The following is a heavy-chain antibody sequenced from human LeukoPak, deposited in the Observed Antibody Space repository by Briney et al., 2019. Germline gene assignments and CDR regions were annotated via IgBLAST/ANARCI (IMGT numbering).Heavy chain of an antibody. CDR1: GFTFSSYA. CDR3: AKSVLDEGVFGY. D-gene: IGHD3-16*02. V-gene: IGHV3-23*01. Sequence: GGSLRLSSAASGFTFSSYAMSWVRQAPGKGLEWVSAISGSGGSTYYADTVKGRFTISRDNSKNTLYLQMNSLRAEDTAVYYCAKSVLDEGVFGYWGQGTLVTVSS. J-gene: IGHJ4*02. CDR2: ISGSGGST.